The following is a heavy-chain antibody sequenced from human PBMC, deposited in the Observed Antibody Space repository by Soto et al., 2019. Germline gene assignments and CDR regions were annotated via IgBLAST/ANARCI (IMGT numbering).Heavy chain of an antibody. Sequence: SLQGSCRAAGYSIPIYDSNWWRQNNEQGLEWMGWMNPNSGNTGYAQKFQGRVTMTRNTSISTAYMELSSLRSEDTAVYYCARLPVGTYYDYIWGSYRYPTLFDYWGQGTLVTVSS. D-gene: IGHD3-16*02. J-gene: IGHJ4*02. CDR2: MNPNSGNT. CDR1: GYSIPIYD. V-gene: IGHV1-8*01. CDR3: ARLPVGTYYDYIWGSYRYPTLFDY.